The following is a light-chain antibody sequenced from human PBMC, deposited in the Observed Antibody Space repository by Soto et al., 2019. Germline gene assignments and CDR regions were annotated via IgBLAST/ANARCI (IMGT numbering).Light chain of an antibody. CDR1: SSDVGGYNY. V-gene: IGLV2-14*01. J-gene: IGLJ1*01. Sequence: QSALAQPASVSGSPGQSIAISCTGTSSDVGGYNYVSWYQQHPGKAPKLMISEVSIRPSGVSDRFSGSKSGNTASLTISGLQTEDEAEYYFSSFTSAYAFVFGSGTQLTVL. CDR2: EVS. CDR3: SSFTSAYAFV.